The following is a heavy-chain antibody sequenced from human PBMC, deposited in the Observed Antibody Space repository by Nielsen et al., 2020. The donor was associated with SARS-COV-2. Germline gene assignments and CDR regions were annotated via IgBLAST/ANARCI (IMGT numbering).Heavy chain of an antibody. V-gene: IGHV7-4-1*02. CDR1: GYIFTSYA. CDR3: ARGGGIAAAGPYYYYGMDV. J-gene: IGHJ6*02. Sequence: ASVNVYCKASGYIFTSYAMNWVRQAPGQGLEWMGWNNTNTGNPTYAQGFTGRFVFSLDTSVSTAYLQISSLKAEDTAVYYCARGGGIAAAGPYYYYGMDVWGQGTTVTVSS. CDR2: NNTNTGNP. D-gene: IGHD6-13*01.